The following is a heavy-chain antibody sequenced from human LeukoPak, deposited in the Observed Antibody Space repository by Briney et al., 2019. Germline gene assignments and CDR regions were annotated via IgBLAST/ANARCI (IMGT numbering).Heavy chain of an antibody. CDR3: ARGNSHSFDY. V-gene: IGHV3-74*01. CDR1: GFTLSSYW. D-gene: IGHD4-11*01. J-gene: IGHJ4*02. CDR2: INSDGSRT. Sequence: GGSLRLSGAASGFTLSSYWMHWVGQTPGKGPGWVSRINSDGSRTSYADSVKSRFTISRDNAKNTLYLQMNSLRAEDTAVYYCARGNSHSFDYWGKGALVTVSS.